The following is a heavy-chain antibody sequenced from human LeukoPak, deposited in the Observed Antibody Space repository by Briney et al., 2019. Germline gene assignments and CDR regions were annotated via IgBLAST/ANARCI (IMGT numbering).Heavy chain of an antibody. CDR3: TRDTPVVAAIGAH. D-gene: IGHD2-15*01. Sequence: PGGSLRLSCAASGFTFSSHWMSWVRQAPGEGLEWVAHIRQDGSEKYYLDSVKGRFTISRDNAKNSLYLQMNSLRAEDTAVYYCTRDTPVVAAIGAHWGQGTLVTVSS. CDR2: IRQDGSEK. CDR1: GFTFSSHW. V-gene: IGHV3-7*01. J-gene: IGHJ4*02.